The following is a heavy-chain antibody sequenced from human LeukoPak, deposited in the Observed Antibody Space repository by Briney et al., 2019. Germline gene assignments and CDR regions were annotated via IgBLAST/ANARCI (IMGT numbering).Heavy chain of an antibody. CDR1: GFTFSSYG. J-gene: IGHJ6*03. CDR3: VKDQPYYDYYMDV. Sequence: HSGGSLRLSCAASGFTFSSYGMHWVRQAPGKGLEWVAFIWDDGNNKYYGDSVKGRFTISRDNSKNTLYLQMNSLRAEDTAVYYCVKDQPYYDYYMDVWGKGTTITVSS. V-gene: IGHV3-30*02. CDR2: IWDDGNNK.